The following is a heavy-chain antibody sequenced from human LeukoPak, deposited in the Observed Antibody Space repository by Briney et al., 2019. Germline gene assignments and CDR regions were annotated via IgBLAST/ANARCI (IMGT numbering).Heavy chain of an antibody. CDR2: INPNSDYT. V-gene: IGHV1-2*02. CDR1: GYTFIDYY. D-gene: IGHD2-21*01. CDR3: AVAPGDY. Sequence: GASVKVSCKASGYTFIDYYIHWVRQAPGQGLEWMGWINPNSDYTFYAQKFQGRVTLTRDTSIGTVYMELTTLTSDDTALYYCAVAPGDYWGQGTLVSVSA. J-gene: IGHJ4*02.